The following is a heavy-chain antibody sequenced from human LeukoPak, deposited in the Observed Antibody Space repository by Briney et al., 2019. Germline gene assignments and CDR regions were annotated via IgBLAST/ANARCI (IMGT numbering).Heavy chain of an antibody. CDR2: ISGSGGST. CDR1: GFMFSTYA. Sequence: QAGGSLRLSCVTSGFMFSTYALRWVRQAPGKGLEWASSISGSGGSTYHADSVKGRFTISRDSSKNTLYLQMNSLRAEDTAIYYCARVIRTAPGKGYFDYWGLGALVTVSS. D-gene: IGHD6-13*01. V-gene: IGHV3-23*01. CDR3: ARVIRTAPGKGYFDY. J-gene: IGHJ4*02.